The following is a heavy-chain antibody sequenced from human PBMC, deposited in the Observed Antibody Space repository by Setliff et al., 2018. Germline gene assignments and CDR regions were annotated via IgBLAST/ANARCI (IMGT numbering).Heavy chain of an antibody. CDR3: ARDREGDGNYYMDV. V-gene: IGHV3-48*04. CDR2: ISSSSSTV. J-gene: IGHJ6*03. Sequence: PGGSLRLSCAASGFTFSYAWVHWVRQAPGKGLEWVSYISSSSSTVYYADSVKGRFTISRDNAKNTLYLQMNSLRAEDTAVYYCARDREGDGNYYMDVWGKGTTVTVSS. CDR1: GFTFSYAW. D-gene: IGHD1-1*01.